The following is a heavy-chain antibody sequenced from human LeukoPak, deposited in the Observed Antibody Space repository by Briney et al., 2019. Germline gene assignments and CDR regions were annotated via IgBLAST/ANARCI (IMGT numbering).Heavy chain of an antibody. CDR1: GGSLSSYY. D-gene: IGHD5-18*01. V-gene: IGHV4-59*01. CDR2: IYYSGST. J-gene: IGHJ1*01. CDR3: ARVGTAMVTGYFQH. Sequence: SETLSLTCTVSGGSLSSYYWSWIRQPPGKGLEWIGYIYYSGSTTYNPSLKSRVTISVDTSKKQFSLKLSSVTAADTAVYYCARVGTAMVTGYFQHWGQGTLVTVSS.